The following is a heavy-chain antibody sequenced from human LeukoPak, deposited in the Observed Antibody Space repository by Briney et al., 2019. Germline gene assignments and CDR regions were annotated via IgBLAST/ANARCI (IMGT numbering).Heavy chain of an antibody. V-gene: IGHV4-34*01. J-gene: IGHJ4*02. CDR2: INHSGST. D-gene: IGHD3-10*01. CDR3: ASTITMVRGVIITPYYFDY. Sequence: PSETLSLTCAVYGGSFSGYYWSWIRQPPGKGLEWIGEINHSGSTNYNPSLKSRVTISVDTSKNQFSLKLSSVTAADTAVYYCASTITMVRGVIITPYYFDYWGQGTLVTVSS. CDR1: GGSFSGYY.